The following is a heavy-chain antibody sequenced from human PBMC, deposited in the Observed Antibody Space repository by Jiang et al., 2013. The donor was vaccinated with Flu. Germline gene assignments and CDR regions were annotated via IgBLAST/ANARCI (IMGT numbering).Heavy chain of an antibody. J-gene: IGHJ4*02. D-gene: IGHD1-14*01. Sequence: VQLLESGGGLVQPGGSLRLSCAASAFRFRDYAMSWVRQAPGKGLEWVSTISGSDFGTYYTDSVKGRFTISRDNSKNTLFLEMNSLRAEDTAIYYCAKDGGITARSRTYFDLWGQGTLVTVSS. CDR3: AKDGGITARSRTYFDL. V-gene: IGHV3-23*01. CDR2: ISGSDFGT. CDR1: AFRFRDYA.